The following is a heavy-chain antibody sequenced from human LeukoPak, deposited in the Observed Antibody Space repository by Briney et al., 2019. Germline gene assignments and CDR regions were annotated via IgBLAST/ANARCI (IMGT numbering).Heavy chain of an antibody. J-gene: IGHJ4*02. V-gene: IGHV3-30*04. D-gene: IGHD3-10*01. CDR2: ISYDGSNK. Sequence: GGSLRLSCAASGFTFSSYAMHWVRQAPGKGLEWVAVISYDGSNKYYADSVKGRFTISRDNSKNTVYLQTNSLRPDDTAVYYCAKGSGYYGSGSYEYFDYWGQGTLVTVSS. CDR1: GFTFSSYA. CDR3: AKGSGYYGSGSYEYFDY.